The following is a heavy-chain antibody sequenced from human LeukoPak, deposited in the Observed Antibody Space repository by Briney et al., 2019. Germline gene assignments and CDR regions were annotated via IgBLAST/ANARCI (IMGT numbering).Heavy chain of an antibody. CDR3: AREGDSSGYYHVAFGY. V-gene: IGHV3-21*01. CDR2: ISSSSSYI. J-gene: IGHJ4*02. D-gene: IGHD3-22*01. CDR1: GFTFSSYS. Sequence: GGSLRLSCAASGFTFSSYSMNWVRQAPGKGLEWVSSISSSSSYIYYADSVKGRFTISRDNAKNSLYLQMNSLRAEDTAVYYCAREGDSSGYYHVAFGYWGQGTLVTVSS.